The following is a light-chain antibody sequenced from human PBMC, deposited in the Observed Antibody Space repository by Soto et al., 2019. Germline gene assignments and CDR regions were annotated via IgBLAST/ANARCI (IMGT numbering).Light chain of an antibody. CDR1: TSDVGGYDS. Sequence: QSVLTQPASVSGSPGQSITISCTGTTSDVGGYDSVSWYQQHPGKAPKLMIYAVSNRPSGVSNRFSGSKSGNTASLTLSGLHTEDEAHYYCSSYTSSSSYVFGSGTKVTVL. V-gene: IGLV2-14*03. CDR2: AVS. CDR3: SSYTSSSSYV. J-gene: IGLJ1*01.